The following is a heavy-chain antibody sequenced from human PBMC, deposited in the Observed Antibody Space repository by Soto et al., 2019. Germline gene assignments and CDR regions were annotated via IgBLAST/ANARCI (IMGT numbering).Heavy chain of an antibody. J-gene: IGHJ4*02. CDR2: INPNSGDT. CDR1: GYTFTGYY. Sequence: VQLVQSGTEVKRPGDSVKVSCKASGYTFTGYYVHWVRQAPGQGLEWMGWINPNSGDTYLAQRFQGRVTISRDNSKNTIFLHMDSLRAEDTAVYYCAKDRNYPRDQFHYWGQGTLVTVSS. D-gene: IGHD1-7*01. CDR3: AKDRNYPRDQFHY. V-gene: IGHV1-2*02.